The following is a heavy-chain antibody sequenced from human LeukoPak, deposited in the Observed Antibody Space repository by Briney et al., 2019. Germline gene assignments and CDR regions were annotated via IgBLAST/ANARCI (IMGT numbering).Heavy chain of an antibody. CDR2: ISGSGGST. Sequence: GGSLRLSCAASGFTFSSYAMSWARQAPGKGLEWVSAISGSGGSTYYADSVKGRFTISRDNSKNTLYLQTNSLRAEDTAVYYCAKYLYYSYCSGGSCYPRTDYWGQGTLVTVSS. D-gene: IGHD2-15*01. CDR3: AKYLYYSYCSGGSCYPRTDY. V-gene: IGHV3-23*01. J-gene: IGHJ4*02. CDR1: GFTFSSYA.